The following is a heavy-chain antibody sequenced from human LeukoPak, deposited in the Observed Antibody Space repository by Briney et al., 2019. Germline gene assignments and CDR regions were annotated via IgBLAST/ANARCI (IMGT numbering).Heavy chain of an antibody. CDR2: ISAYNGNT. Sequence: ASVRVSCKASGYTFTSYGISWVRQAPGQGLERMGWISAYNGNTNYAQKLQGRVTMTTDTSTSTAYMELRSLRSDDTAVYYCARDRMTTVTWFDPWGQGTLVTVSS. V-gene: IGHV1-18*01. CDR1: GYTFTSYG. J-gene: IGHJ5*02. CDR3: ARDRMTTVTWFDP. D-gene: IGHD4-17*01.